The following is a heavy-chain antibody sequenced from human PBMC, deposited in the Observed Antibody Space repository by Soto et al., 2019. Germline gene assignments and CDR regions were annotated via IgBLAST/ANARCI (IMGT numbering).Heavy chain of an antibody. CDR1: GYSFTSYW. CDR2: IYPGDSDT. CDR3: ARHWGTISTDHLYYYYYMDV. D-gene: IGHD3-9*01. J-gene: IGHJ6*03. Sequence: GESLKISCKGSGYSFTSYWIGWVRQMPGKGLEWMGIIYPGDSDTRYSPSFQGQVTISADKSISTAYLQWSSLKASDTAMYYCARHWGTISTDHLYYYYYMDVWGKGTTVTVSS. V-gene: IGHV5-51*01.